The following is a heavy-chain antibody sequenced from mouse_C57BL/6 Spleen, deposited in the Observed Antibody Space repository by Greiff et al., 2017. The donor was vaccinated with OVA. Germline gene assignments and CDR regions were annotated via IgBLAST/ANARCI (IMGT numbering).Heavy chain of an antibody. J-gene: IGHJ1*03. Sequence: EVMLVESGGGLVKPGGSLKLSCAASGFTFSDYGMHWVRQAPEKGLEWVAYISSGSSTIYYADTVKGRVTISRDNAKNTLFLQMTSLRSEDTAMYYCARRSLHWYFDVWGTGTTVTVSS. D-gene: IGHD6-1*01. CDR1: GFTFSDYG. V-gene: IGHV5-17*01. CDR2: ISSGSSTI. CDR3: ARRSLHWYFDV.